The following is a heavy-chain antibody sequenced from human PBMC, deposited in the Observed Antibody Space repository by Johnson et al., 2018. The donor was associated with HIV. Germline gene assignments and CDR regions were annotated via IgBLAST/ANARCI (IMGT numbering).Heavy chain of an antibody. V-gene: IGHV3-30*04. D-gene: IGHD5-24*01. J-gene: IGHJ3*02. CDR1: GFTFSSYA. Sequence: QLVESGGGVVQPGRSLRLSCAASGFTFSSYAMHWVRQAPGKGLEWMAVISYDGSNQYYADSVKVRFTISRDNSKNTLYLHMNSLKPEDTAVYYCARDAHVYNPYDAFDSWGHWTMVTVSS. CDR3: ARDAHVYNPYDAFDS. CDR2: ISYDGSNQ.